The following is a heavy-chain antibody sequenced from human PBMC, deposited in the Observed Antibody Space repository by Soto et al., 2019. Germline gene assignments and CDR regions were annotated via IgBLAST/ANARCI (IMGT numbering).Heavy chain of an antibody. V-gene: IGHV1-18*01. Sequence: QVQLVQSGAEVKKPGASAKVSCKASGYTFTSYGISWVRQAPGQGLEWMGWINPYNGNTNYAQKLQGRVTLTTDTSPTTAYMELRSLTTDDTAVYYCARDWLGIEYWGQGTLVTVSS. CDR1: GYTFTSYG. D-gene: IGHD3-10*01. CDR3: ARDWLGIEY. CDR2: INPYNGNT. J-gene: IGHJ4*02.